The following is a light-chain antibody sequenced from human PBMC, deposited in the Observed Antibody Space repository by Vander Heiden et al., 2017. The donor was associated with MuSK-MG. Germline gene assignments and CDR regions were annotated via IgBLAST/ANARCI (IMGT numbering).Light chain of an antibody. CDR2: YNS. CDR1: NIGRCS. V-gene: IGLV3-21*04. Sequence: SYVLTQPPSVSVAPVRTARLTCGGTNIGRCSVHWYQQKPGQAPVLVIYYNSDRPSGIPERFSGSNSGNTATLTISRVEAGDEADYYCQVWDSTSDHVVFGGGTKLTVL. CDR3: QVWDSTSDHVV. J-gene: IGLJ2*01.